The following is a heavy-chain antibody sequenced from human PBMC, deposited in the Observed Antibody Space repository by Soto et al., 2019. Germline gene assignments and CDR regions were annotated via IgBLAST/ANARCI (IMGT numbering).Heavy chain of an antibody. Sequence: SETLSLTCTVSGGSISSYYWSWIRQPPGKGLERIGYIYYSGSTNYSPSLKSRVSITVDTSKNQFSLNLASVSAEDTSVYYCARTSLKIFGPSNDYYGRGFWGRGPTVTV. V-gene: IGHV4-59*08. CDR2: IYYSGST. D-gene: IGHD3-3*01. J-gene: IGHJ6*01. CDR1: GGSISSYY. CDR3: ARTSLKIFGPSNDYYGRGF.